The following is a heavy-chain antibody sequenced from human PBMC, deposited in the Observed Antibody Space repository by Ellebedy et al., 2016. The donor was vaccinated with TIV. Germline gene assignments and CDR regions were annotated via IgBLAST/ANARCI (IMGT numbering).Heavy chain of an antibody. CDR1: GYTLTELS. J-gene: IGHJ6*02. CDR3: ARGRVAAAGMYYYYYGMDV. Sequence: ASVKVSXXVSGYTLTELSMHWVRQAPGQGLEWMGWINPNSGGTNYAQKFQGRVTMTRDTSISTAYMELSRLRSDDTAVYYCARGRVAAAGMYYYYYGMDVWGQGTTVTVSS. V-gene: IGHV1-2*02. D-gene: IGHD6-13*01. CDR2: INPNSGGT.